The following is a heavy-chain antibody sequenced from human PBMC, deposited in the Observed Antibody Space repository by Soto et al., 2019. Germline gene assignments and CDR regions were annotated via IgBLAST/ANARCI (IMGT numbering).Heavy chain of an antibody. D-gene: IGHD3-10*01. CDR3: ARGYSGSYSNYYYYYMDV. CDR2: IYHSGST. V-gene: IGHV4-4*02. Sequence: SETLSLTCAVSSGSISSSNWWSWVRXPPGKGLEWIGEIYHSGSTNYNPSLKSRVTISVDKSKNQFSLKLSSVTAADTAVYYCARGYSGSYSNYYYYYMDVWGKGTTVTVSS. J-gene: IGHJ6*03. CDR1: SGSISSSNW.